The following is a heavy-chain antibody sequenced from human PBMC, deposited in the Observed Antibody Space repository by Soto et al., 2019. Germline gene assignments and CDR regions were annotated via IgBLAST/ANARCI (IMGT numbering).Heavy chain of an antibody. J-gene: IGHJ4*02. D-gene: IGHD6-13*01. V-gene: IGHV3-74*01. CDR2: INSDGSST. CDR1: GFTFSSYW. CDR3: VKDNPHAAAGPNFDY. Sequence: GGSLRLSCAASGFTFSSYWMHWVRQAPGKGLVWVSRINSDGSSTSYADSVKGRFTISRDNSKNTLYLQMNSLRAEDTAVYYCVKDNPHAAAGPNFDYWGQGTLVTVSS.